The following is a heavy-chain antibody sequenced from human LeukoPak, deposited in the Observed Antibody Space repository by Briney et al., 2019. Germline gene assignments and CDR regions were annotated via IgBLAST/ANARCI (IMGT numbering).Heavy chain of an antibody. CDR2: IRFDGSII. V-gene: IGHV3-30*02. CDR1: GFTFRNYG. D-gene: IGHD3-22*01. Sequence: GGSLRLSCAASGFTFRNYGMHWVRQAPGKGLQWVAFIRFDGSIIFYADSVKGRFTISRDTSKNTLYLQMNSLRPDDTALYYCARLQGFHTSSSDTSGGTLEYWGQGTLVTVSS. CDR3: ARLQGFHTSSSDTSGGTLEY. J-gene: IGHJ4*02.